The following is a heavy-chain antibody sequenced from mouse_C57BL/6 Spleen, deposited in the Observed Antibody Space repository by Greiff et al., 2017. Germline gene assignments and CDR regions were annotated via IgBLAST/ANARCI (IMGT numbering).Heavy chain of an antibody. D-gene: IGHD3-2*02. V-gene: IGHV1-82*01. J-gene: IGHJ4*01. CDR1: GYAFSSSW. Sequence: VKLMESGPELVKPGASVKISCKASGYAFSSSWMNWVKQRPGKGLEWIGRIYPGDGDTNYNGKFKGKATLTDDKSSSTAYMQLSSLTSDDSAVYFCAQQLRSAMDYWGQGTSVTVSS. CDR2: IYPGDGDT. CDR3: AQQLRSAMDY.